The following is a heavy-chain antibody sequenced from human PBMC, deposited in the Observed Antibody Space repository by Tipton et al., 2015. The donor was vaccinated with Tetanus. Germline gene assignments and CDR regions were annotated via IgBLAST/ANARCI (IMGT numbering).Heavy chain of an antibody. V-gene: IGHV4-61*01. J-gene: IGHJ4*02. CDR1: GGSVSSGSYY. CDR2: IYYSGST. CDR3: ARVGFGYSGYHFYGY. D-gene: IGHD5-12*01. Sequence: TLSLTCTVSGGSVSSGSYYWSWIRQPPGKGLEWIGYIYYSGSTNYNPSLKSRVTISVDTSKNQFSLKLSSVTAADTAVYYCARVGFGYSGYHFYGYWGQGTLVTVSS.